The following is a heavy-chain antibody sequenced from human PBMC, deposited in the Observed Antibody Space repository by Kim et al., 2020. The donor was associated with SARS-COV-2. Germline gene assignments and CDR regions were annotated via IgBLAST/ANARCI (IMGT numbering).Heavy chain of an antibody. Sequence: GGSLRLSCAASGFTFNSYSMNWVRQAPGKGLEWVSSISSGSGYKNYANSVKGRFTISRDNAKNSLYLQMNSLRVEDTAVYYCARADLDFWSGFREAFDIWGQGTMVTVSS. V-gene: IGHV3-21*01. CDR2: ISSGSGYK. D-gene: IGHD3-3*01. CDR1: GFTFNSYS. CDR3: ARADLDFWSGFREAFDI. J-gene: IGHJ3*02.